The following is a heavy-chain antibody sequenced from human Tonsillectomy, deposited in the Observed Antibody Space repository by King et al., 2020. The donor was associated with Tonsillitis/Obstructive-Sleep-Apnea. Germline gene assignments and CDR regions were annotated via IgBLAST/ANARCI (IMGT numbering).Heavy chain of an antibody. CDR2: IKSKTDGGTT. J-gene: IGHJ4*02. CDR1: GFTFSNAW. Sequence: VQLVESGGGLVKPGGSLRLSCAASGFTFSNAWMSWVRQAPGKGLEWVGRIKSKTDGGTTDYAAPVKGRFTISSDDTQNTLYLQMNSLKTEDTAVYYCTTGYCTNGVCYSPDYWGQGTLVTVSS. V-gene: IGHV3-15*01. D-gene: IGHD2-8*01. CDR3: TTGYCTNGVCYSPDY.